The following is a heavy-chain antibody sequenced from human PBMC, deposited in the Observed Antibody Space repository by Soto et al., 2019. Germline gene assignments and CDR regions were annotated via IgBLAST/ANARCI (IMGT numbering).Heavy chain of an antibody. J-gene: IGHJ4*02. CDR3: ARSDHVDRYFDY. D-gene: IGHD3-16*01. Sequence: QVELVQSGPAVKQPGASVQVSCKASGYSFPNYAIGWVRQAPGQGLEWVGWISPFHGDTNYAQNFQGRITVTTDSSTSTAYMDLGRLRSDDTAVYYCARSDHVDRYFDYWGQGTRITVSS. CDR2: ISPFHGDT. V-gene: IGHV1-18*01. CDR1: GYSFPNYA.